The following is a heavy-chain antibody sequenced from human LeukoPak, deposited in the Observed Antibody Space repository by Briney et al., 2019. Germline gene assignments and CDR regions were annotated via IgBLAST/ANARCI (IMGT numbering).Heavy chain of an antibody. CDR1: GYSFTNYW. J-gene: IGHJ6*03. CDR3: ARLYSSSPYYYYYYYMDV. Sequence: GESLKISCKGSGYSFTNYWIGWVRQMPGKGLGWMGIIYPGDSDTRYSPSFQGQVTISADKSISTAYLQWSSLKASDTAMYYCARLYSSSPYYYYYYYMDVWGKGTTVTVSS. CDR2: IYPGDSDT. D-gene: IGHD6-6*01. V-gene: IGHV5-51*01.